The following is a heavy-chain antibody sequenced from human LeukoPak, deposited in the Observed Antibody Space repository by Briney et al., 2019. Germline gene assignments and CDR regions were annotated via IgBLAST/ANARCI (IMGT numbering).Heavy chain of an antibody. D-gene: IGHD6-19*01. CDR3: ARDTGVAVAGTYYYYYMDV. J-gene: IGHJ6*03. CDR1: RFTVSTYA. CDR2: ISGSGGST. V-gene: IGHV3-23*01. Sequence: GGSLRLSCAASRFTVSTYAMSWVRQAPGKGLEWVSGISGSGGSTYYADSVKGRFTISRDNSKNTLYLQTNSLRAEDTAVYYCARDTGVAVAGTYYYYYMDVWGKGTTVTVSS.